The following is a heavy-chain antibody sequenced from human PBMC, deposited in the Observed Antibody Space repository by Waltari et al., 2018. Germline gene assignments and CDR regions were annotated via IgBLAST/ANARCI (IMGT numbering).Heavy chain of an antibody. J-gene: IGHJ3*02. CDR2: IRSSSSYI. V-gene: IGHV3-21*01. CDR1: GFTFSSYS. CDR3: ASWPNRAFDI. Sequence: EVQLVESGGGLVKPGGSLRLSCAASGFTFSSYSMNWVRQAPGKGLWWVSSIRSSSSYIYYADSVKGRFTISRDNAKNSLYLQMNSLRAEDTAVYYCASWPNRAFDIWGQGTMVTVSS.